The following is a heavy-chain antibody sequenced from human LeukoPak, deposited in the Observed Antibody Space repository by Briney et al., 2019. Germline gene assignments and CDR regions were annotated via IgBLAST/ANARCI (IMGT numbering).Heavy chain of an antibody. V-gene: IGHV3-7*01. J-gene: IGHJ6*02. D-gene: IGHD5-18*01. CDR1: GFTFSSYW. CDR3: AREVISYNYYYGMDV. CDR2: IKQDGSEK. Sequence: GGSLRLSCAASGFTFSSYWMTWVRQAPGKGLEWVANIKQDGSEKYYVDSVKGRFTISRDNAKNSLYLQMNSLRAEDTAVYYCAREVISYNYYYGMDVWGQGTTVTVSS.